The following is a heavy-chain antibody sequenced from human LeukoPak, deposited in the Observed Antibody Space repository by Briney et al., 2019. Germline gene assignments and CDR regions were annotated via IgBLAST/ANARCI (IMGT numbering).Heavy chain of an antibody. CDR1: GFTFSDYW. CDR2: INSGGSRT. J-gene: IGHJ4*02. Sequence: GGSLRLSCAASGFTFSDYWMHWVRQVPGKGLVWVSRINSGGSRTTYTDSVKGRFTISRDNAKNTLYLQMDSLRAEDTGVYYCARSNQADDYWGQGTLVTVSS. V-gene: IGHV3-74*01. CDR3: ARSNQADDY. D-gene: IGHD1-14*01.